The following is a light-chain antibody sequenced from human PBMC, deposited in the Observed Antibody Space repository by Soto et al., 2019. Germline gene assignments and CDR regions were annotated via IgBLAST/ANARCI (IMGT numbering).Light chain of an antibody. V-gene: IGKV1-5*03. J-gene: IGKJ1*01. CDR2: KAS. CDR1: QDITNS. Sequence: DIQMTQSPSSLSASVGDRVTITCQASQDITNSLNWYQQKPGKAPKLLIYKASNLESGVPSRFSGTGSGTEFTLTISSLQPDDFATYYCQQYNSYSWTFGQGTKVDIK. CDR3: QQYNSYSWT.